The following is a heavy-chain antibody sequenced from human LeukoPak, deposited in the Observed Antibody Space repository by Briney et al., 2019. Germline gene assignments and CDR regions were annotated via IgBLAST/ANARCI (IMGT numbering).Heavy chain of an antibody. D-gene: IGHD3-22*01. V-gene: IGHV3-53*01. Sequence: GGSLRLSCAASGFTFSSYEMSWVRQAPGKGLEWVSVIYDDETTYYADSVKGRFGISRDNSKNTLYLQMDTLRAEDTAVYYCARREINGYYLSWGQGTLVTVSS. CDR3: ARREINGYYLS. CDR2: IYDDETT. J-gene: IGHJ5*02. CDR1: GFTFSSYE.